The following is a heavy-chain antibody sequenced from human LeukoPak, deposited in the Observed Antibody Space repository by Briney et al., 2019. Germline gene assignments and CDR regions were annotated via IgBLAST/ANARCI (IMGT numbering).Heavy chain of an antibody. CDR1: GFTFSNYA. V-gene: IGHV3-23*01. Sequence: GGSLRLSCVAPGFTFSNYAMSWVRQAPGKGLEWVSAIIGSGSGIYYADSMKSRFTISRDNSKNTLYLQINSLRAEDTAVYYCAKWRDYDVLAGYYVSDYWGQGTLVTVSS. CDR3: AKWRDYDVLAGYYVSDY. CDR2: IIGSGSGI. J-gene: IGHJ4*02. D-gene: IGHD3-9*01.